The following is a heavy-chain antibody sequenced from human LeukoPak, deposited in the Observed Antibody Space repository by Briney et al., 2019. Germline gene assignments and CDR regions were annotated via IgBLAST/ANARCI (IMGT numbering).Heavy chain of an antibody. D-gene: IGHD3-22*01. Sequence: GASLQISSQGSGYIFTSYWIGWVRPLPRKGRERKGIIYPGDSDTRYSPSFHGNVTISADKSINTPFLLWISPVPADTPMYYCARDRLGSGSGYYYDAFDIWGQGTMVTVSS. CDR3: ARDRLGSGSGYYYDAFDI. CDR2: IYPGDSDT. CDR1: GYIFTSYW. V-gene: IGHV5-51*01. J-gene: IGHJ3*02.